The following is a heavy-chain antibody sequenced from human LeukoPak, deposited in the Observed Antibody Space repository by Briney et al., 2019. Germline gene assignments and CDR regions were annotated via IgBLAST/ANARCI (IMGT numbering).Heavy chain of an antibody. CDR2: IYSGGSS. Sequence: GGSLRLSCAASGFTVSSNYMSWVRQAPGKGLEWVSVIYSGGSSYYADSVKGRFTISRDNSKNTLYLQMNSLRAEDTAVYYCARSEIDCSTSCSDPFDYWGQGTLVTVSS. CDR1: GFTVSSNY. J-gene: IGHJ4*02. V-gene: IGHV3-53*01. D-gene: IGHD2-2*01. CDR3: ARSEIDCSTSCSDPFDY.